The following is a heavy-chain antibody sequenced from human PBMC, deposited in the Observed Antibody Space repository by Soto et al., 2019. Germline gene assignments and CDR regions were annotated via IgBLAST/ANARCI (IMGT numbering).Heavy chain of an antibody. Sequence: PGESLKVSCQGSGYTFTSHWIGWVRQRPWKGLKWMGIIHPSDSEVRYRPSFQGEVTNSADKPISTAYVQWSSLKASDTAMYFCVRGVLWDYYDTTGFANWFDTWGQGTLVTVSS. CDR1: GYTFTSHW. CDR3: VRGVLWDYYDTTGFANWFDT. V-gene: IGHV5-51*01. CDR2: IHPSDSEV. D-gene: IGHD3-22*01. J-gene: IGHJ5*02.